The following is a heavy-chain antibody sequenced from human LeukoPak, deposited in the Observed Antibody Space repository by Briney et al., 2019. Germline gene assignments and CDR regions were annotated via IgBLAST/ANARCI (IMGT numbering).Heavy chain of an antibody. CDR1: GGSISSSSYY. CDR2: IYYSGST. V-gene: IGHV4-39*07. J-gene: IGHJ5*02. CDR3: AREGGYYDFWSGYNNWFDP. D-gene: IGHD3-3*01. Sequence: SETLSLTCTVSGGSISSSSYYWGWIRQPPGKGLEWIGSIYYSGSTYYNPSLKSRVTISVDTSKNQFSLKLSSVTAADTAVYYCAREGGYYDFWSGYNNWFDPWGQGTLVTVSS.